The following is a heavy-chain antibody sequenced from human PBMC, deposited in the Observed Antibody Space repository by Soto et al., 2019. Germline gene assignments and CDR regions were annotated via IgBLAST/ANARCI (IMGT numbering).Heavy chain of an antibody. J-gene: IGHJ3*02. CDR2: ISAYNGNT. Sequence: ASVKVSCKASGYTFTSYGISWVRQAPGQGLEWMGWISAYNGNTNYAQKLQGRVTMTTDTSTSTAYMELRSLRSDDTAVYYCGRDQGSGWSRYAFDIWGQGTMVTVSS. V-gene: IGHV1-18*01. D-gene: IGHD6-19*01. CDR1: GYTFTSYG. CDR3: GRDQGSGWSRYAFDI.